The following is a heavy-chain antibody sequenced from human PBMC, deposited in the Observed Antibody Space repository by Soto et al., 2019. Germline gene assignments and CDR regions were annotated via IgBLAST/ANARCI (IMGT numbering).Heavy chain of an antibody. CDR2: IYYSGST. Sequence: TLSLTCTVSGGSISSGDYYWSWIRQPPGKGLEWIGYIYYSGSTYYNPSLKSRVTISVDTSKNQFSLKLSSVAAADTAVYYCASAGGLGAVAADYWGQGTLVTVSS. V-gene: IGHV4-30-4*01. J-gene: IGHJ4*02. CDR1: GGSISSGDYY. CDR3: ASAGGLGAVAADY. D-gene: IGHD6-19*01.